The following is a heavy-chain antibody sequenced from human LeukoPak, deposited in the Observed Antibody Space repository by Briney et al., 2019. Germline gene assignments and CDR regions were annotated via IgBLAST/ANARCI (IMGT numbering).Heavy chain of an antibody. V-gene: IGHV4-31*03. Sequence: PSQTLSLTCTVSGGSISSGGYYWSWIRQHPGKGLEWIGYIYYSGSTYYNPSLKSRVTISVDTSKNQFSLKLSSVTAADTAVYYCARSNVVAARSEPFDYWGQGPLVTVSS. CDR2: IYYSGST. CDR3: ARSNVVAARSEPFDY. CDR1: GGSISSGGYY. D-gene: IGHD2-15*01. J-gene: IGHJ4*02.